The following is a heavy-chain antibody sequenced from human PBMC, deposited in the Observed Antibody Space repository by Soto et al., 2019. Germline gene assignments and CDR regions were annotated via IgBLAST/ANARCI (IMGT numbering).Heavy chain of an antibody. J-gene: IGHJ5*02. CDR3: ARVSDIVAGWLDP. CDR1: GGSISSGDYY. D-gene: IGHD5-12*01. V-gene: IGHV4-30-4*02. Sequence: SETLSLTCTVSGGSISSGDYYWSWIRQPPGKGLEWIGYIHYSGSTYHNPSLKSRVTISVDTSKNQFSLELSSVTAADTAVYYCARVSDIVAGWLDPWGQGTLVTVSS. CDR2: IHYSGST.